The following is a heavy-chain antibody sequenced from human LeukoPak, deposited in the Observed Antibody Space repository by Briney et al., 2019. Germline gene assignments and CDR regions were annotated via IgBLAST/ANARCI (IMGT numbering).Heavy chain of an antibody. V-gene: IGHV4-61*05. CDR2: IYYSGST. CDR1: GGSISSSSYY. J-gene: IGHJ5*02. Sequence: PSETLSLTCTVSGGSISSSSYYWGWIRQPPGKGLEWIGYIYYSGSTNYNPSLKSRVTISVDTSKNQFSLKLSSVTAADTAVYYCARGGGIVVVPAAPYNWFDPWGQGTLVTVSS. CDR3: ARGGGIVVVPAAPYNWFDP. D-gene: IGHD2-2*01.